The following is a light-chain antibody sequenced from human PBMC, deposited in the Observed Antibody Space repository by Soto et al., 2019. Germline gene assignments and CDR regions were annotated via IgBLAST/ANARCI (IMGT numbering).Light chain of an antibody. J-gene: IGKJ1*01. CDR1: QSVSSY. CDR2: DAS. CDR3: KQHGTT. Sequence: IVMKRSPATLSWSPGGGAAPSCRASQSVSSYLAWYQQKPGQAPRLLIYDASNRATGIPARFSGSGSGTDFPLTISRMEPEDSAVYYCKQHGTTFGQGTKVDIK. V-gene: IGKV3-11*01.